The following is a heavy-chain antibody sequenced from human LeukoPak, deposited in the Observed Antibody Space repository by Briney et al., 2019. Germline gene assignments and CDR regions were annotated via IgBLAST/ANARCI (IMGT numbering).Heavy chain of an antibody. CDR3: ASYIAARAYWYFDL. D-gene: IGHD6-6*01. J-gene: IGHJ2*01. Sequence: SQTLSLTCTVSGGSISSGNYYWSWIRQPAGKGLEWIGCIYTSGSTNYNPSLKSRVTISVDTSKNQFSLKLSSVTAADTAVYYCASYIAARAYWYFDLWGRGTLVTVSS. V-gene: IGHV4-61*02. CDR2: IYTSGST. CDR1: GGSISSGNYY.